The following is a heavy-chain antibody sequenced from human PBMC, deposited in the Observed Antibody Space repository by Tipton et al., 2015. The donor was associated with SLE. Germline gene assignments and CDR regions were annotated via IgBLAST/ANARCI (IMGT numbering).Heavy chain of an antibody. V-gene: IGHV4-39*07. CDR3: ARDRATMNERSNWFDP. Sequence: TLSLTCTVSGGSISSSSYYWGWIRQPPGKGLEWIGSIYYSGSTYYNPSLKSRVTISVDTSKNQFSLKLSSVTAADTAVYYCARDRATMNERSNWFDPWGQGTLVTVSS. J-gene: IGHJ5*02. D-gene: IGHD3-22*01. CDR1: GGSISSSSYY. CDR2: IYYSGST.